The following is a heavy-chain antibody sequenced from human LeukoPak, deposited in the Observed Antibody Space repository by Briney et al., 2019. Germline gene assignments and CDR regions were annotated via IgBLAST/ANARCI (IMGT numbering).Heavy chain of an antibody. CDR3: ARDQGRGYSYREYAFDI. V-gene: IGHV1-3*01. D-gene: IGHD5-18*01. J-gene: IGHJ3*02. CDR1: GYTFTSYA. CDR2: INAGNGNK. Sequence: ASVKVSCKASGYTFTSYAMHWVRQAPGQRREGMGWINAGNGNKKYSQKFQGRVTITRDTSASTAYMELSSLRSEDTAVYYCARDQGRGYSYREYAFDIWGQGTMVTVSS.